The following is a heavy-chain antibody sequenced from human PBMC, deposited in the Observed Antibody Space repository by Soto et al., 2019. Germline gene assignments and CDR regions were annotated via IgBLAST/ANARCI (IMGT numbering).Heavy chain of an antibody. V-gene: IGHV1-3*01. CDR2: INAGNGNT. J-gene: IGHJ4*01. D-gene: IGHD3-3*01. Sequence: QVQRVQSGAEVKKPGASVKVSCKASGYTFTSYAMHWVRQAPGQRLEWMGWINAGNGNTKYSQKFQGRVTITRDTSASTAYMELSSLKSEDTTGYCCARALGEWPEYWDHRTRVTVSS. CDR3: ARALGEWPEY. CDR1: GYTFTSYA.